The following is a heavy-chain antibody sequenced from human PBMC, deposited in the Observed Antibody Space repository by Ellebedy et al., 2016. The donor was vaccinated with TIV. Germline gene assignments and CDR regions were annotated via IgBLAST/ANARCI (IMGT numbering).Heavy chain of an antibody. D-gene: IGHD2-21*02. J-gene: IGHJ4*02. CDR1: GFTFSSYG. V-gene: IGHV3-21*01. CDR2: ISSSSSYI. CDR3: ARGACADCFVIDS. Sequence: GGSLRLSCAASGFTFSSYGMHWVRQAPRKGLEWVSSISSSSSYICYAGSVKGRFTVSRDNAKNSLYLQMNSLRAEDTAFYYCARGACADCFVIDSWGQGTLVTVSS.